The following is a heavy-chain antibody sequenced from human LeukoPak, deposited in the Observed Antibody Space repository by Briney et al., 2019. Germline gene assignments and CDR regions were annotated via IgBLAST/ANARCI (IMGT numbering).Heavy chain of an antibody. CDR2: ISSNGGST. CDR3: ARARSSYGYGDAFDI. Sequence: GGSLRLSCAASGFTFSTYSIHWVRQAPAKGLEFVSAISSNGGSTYYANSVKDRFTISRDNSKNTLYLQMNSLRAEDTAVYYCARARSSYGYGDAFDIWGQGTMVTVSS. V-gene: IGHV3-64*01. J-gene: IGHJ3*02. D-gene: IGHD5-18*01. CDR1: GFTFSTYS.